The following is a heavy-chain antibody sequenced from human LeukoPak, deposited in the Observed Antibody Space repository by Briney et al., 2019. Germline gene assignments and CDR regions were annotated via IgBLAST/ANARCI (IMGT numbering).Heavy chain of an antibody. V-gene: IGHV4-34*01. CDR3: ARRTTMVRQFDY. D-gene: IGHD3-10*01. CDR2: INHSGST. J-gene: IGHJ4*02. CDR1: GGSFSGYH. Sequence: SETLSLTCAVYGGSFSGYHWSWIRQPPGKGLEWIGEINHSGSTNYNPSLKSRVTISVDTSKNQFSLKLSSVTAADTAVYYCARRTTMVRQFDYWGQGTLVTVSS.